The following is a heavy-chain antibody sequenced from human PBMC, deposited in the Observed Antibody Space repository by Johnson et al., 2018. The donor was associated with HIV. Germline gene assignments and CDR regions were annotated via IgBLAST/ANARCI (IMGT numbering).Heavy chain of an antibody. J-gene: IGHJ3*02. CDR2: IRYDGSNK. V-gene: IGHV3-30*02. D-gene: IGHD3-22*01. Sequence: QVQLVESGGGVVQPGGSLRLSCAASGFTFSSYGMHWVRQAPGKGLEWVAFIRYDGSNKYYADSVKGRFTISRDNSKNTLYLQMNSLRAEDTAVYYCARDLKYYYDSSGYSTGAFDIWGQGTMVTVSS. CDR1: GFTFSSYG. CDR3: ARDLKYYYDSSGYSTGAFDI.